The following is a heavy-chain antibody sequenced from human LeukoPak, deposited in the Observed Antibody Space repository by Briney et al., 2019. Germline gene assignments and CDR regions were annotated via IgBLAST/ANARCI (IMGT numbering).Heavy chain of an antibody. Sequence: ASVKVSCKASGYTFTTYSLHWVRQAPGQGLEWMGTINPSGDTTNYAQKFQGRITMTSDTSTSTVYMELSSLRSEDAALYYCARDLISGDWTWDICGQGTMVTVSS. J-gene: IGHJ3*02. D-gene: IGHD2-21*02. CDR1: GYTFTTYS. CDR2: INPSGDTT. CDR3: ARDLISGDWTWDI. V-gene: IGHV1-46*01.